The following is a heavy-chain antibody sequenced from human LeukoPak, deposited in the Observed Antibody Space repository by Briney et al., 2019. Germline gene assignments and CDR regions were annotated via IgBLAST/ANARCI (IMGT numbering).Heavy chain of an antibody. Sequence: GGSLRLSCAASGFSFSTYWMSWVRQAPGKGLEWVANIKEDGSDTYYVDSVKGRFTISRDNAKDSLFLQMNSLRADDTAVYYGATNGAHFDYWGQEPLVTVSS. J-gene: IGHJ4*02. D-gene: IGHD3-10*01. CDR3: ATNGAHFDY. CDR2: IKEDGSDT. V-gene: IGHV3-7*01. CDR1: GFSFSTYW.